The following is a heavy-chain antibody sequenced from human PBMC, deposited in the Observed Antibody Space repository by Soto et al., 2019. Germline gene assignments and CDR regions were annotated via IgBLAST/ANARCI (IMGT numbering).Heavy chain of an antibody. D-gene: IGHD2-15*01. V-gene: IGHV3-15*07. Sequence: SVSNAWMNWVRQAPGKGLEWVGRIKSKTDGGTTDYAAPVKGRFTISRDDSKNTLYLQMNSLKTEDTAVYYCTTMLLDAGYCSGVSCRNLDYWGQGTLVTVSS. CDR2: IKSKTDGGTT. CDR1: SVSNAW. J-gene: IGHJ4*02. CDR3: TTMLLDAGYCSGVSCRNLDY.